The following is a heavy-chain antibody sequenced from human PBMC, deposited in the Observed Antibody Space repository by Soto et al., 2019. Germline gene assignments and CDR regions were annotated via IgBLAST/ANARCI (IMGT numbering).Heavy chain of an antibody. CDR2: IDYTGGTT. V-gene: IGHV3-23*01. D-gene: IGHD6-19*01. CDR1: GFTFSILA. J-gene: IGHJ4*02. CDR3: AKDATRTSGWYYFDY. Sequence: GGSLRLSCAASGFTFSILALGWVRQAPGKGLEWVSVIDYTGGTTYYTDSVKGRFIISRDNSKKILYLQMNSLRTEDTAIYYCAKDATRTSGWYYFDYWGRGALVTVSS.